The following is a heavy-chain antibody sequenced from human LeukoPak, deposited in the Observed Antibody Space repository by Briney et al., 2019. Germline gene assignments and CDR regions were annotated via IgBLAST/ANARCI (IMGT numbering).Heavy chain of an antibody. V-gene: IGHV1-2*02. D-gene: IGHD4-17*01. CDR3: ARVSDNLDYGDYIDY. CDR1: GYTLTGYY. J-gene: IGHJ4*02. Sequence: ASVKVSCKASGYTLTGYYMHWVRQAPGQGLEWMGWINPNSGGTNYAQKFQGRVTMTRDTSISTAYMELSRLRSDDTAVYYCARVSDNLDYGDYIDYWGQGTLVTVSS. CDR2: INPNSGGT.